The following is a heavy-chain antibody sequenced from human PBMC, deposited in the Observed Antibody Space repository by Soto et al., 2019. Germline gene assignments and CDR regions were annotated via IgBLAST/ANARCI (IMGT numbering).Heavy chain of an antibody. CDR2: IDPSDSYT. D-gene: IGHD3-3*01. Sequence: PGESLKISCKGSGYSFTSYWISWVRQMPGKGLEWMGRIDPSDSYTNYSPSFQGHVTISADKYISTAYLQWSGLTASDTAMYYCATSRHLGVVDYWAQGNLVTVSS. CDR3: ATSRHLGVVDY. J-gene: IGHJ4*02. CDR1: GYSFTSYW. V-gene: IGHV5-10-1*01.